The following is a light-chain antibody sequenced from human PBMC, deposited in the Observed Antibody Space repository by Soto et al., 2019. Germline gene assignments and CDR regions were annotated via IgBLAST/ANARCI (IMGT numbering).Light chain of an antibody. CDR3: QSADSSLEV. V-gene: IGLV3-25*03. J-gene: IGLJ2*01. CDR1: ALPKQY. CDR2: KDS. Sequence: SYELTQPPSVSVSPGQTARITCSGDALPKQYAYWYQQKPGQAPVLVIYKDSERPSGIPERFSGSSSGTTVTLTISGVQAEDEADYYCQSADSSLEVFGGGTKVTVL.